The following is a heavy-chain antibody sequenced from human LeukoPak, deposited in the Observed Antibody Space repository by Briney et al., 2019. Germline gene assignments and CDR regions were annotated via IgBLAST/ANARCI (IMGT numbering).Heavy chain of an antibody. CDR1: GYTFTGYY. CDR2: INPNSGGT. D-gene: IGHD1-26*01. J-gene: IGHJ4*02. CDR3: ARDRMNIVGATHTFDY. Sequence: GASVMVSCKASGYTFTGYYMHWVRQAPGQGLEWMGWINPNSGGTNYAQKFQGRVTMTRDTSISTAYMELSRLRSDDTAVYYCARDRMNIVGATHTFDYWGQGTLVTVSS. V-gene: IGHV1-2*02.